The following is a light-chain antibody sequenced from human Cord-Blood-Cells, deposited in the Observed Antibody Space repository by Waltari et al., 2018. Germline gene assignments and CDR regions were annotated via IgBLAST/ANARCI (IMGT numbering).Light chain of an antibody. CDR1: QSISSY. CDR2: AAS. CDR3: QQSYGTPRG. J-gene: IGKJ3*01. V-gene: IGKV1-39*01. Sequence: DIQMTQSPSSLSASVGDRVTITCRASQSISSYLNWYQQKPGKAPKLLIYAASSLQSGVPSRFSGSGSGTDFTLTISSLQPEDFATYYCQQSYGTPRGFGPGTKVDIK.